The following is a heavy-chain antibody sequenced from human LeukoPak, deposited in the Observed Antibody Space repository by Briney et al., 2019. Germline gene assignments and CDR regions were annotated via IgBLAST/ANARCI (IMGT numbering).Heavy chain of an antibody. D-gene: IGHD3-3*01. Sequence: ASVKVSCKASGYTFTSYDINWVRQATGQGLEWMGWMNPNSGNTGYAQKFQGRVTITRNTSISTAYMELSSLRSEDTAVYYCARGRYYDFWSGYYISGYYFDYWGQGTLVTVSS. CDR3: ARGRYYDFWSGYYISGYYFDY. J-gene: IGHJ4*02. CDR1: GYTFTSYD. CDR2: MNPNSGNT. V-gene: IGHV1-8*03.